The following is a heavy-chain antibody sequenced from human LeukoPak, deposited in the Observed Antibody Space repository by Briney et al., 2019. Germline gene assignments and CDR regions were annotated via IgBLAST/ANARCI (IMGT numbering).Heavy chain of an antibody. Sequence: PGGSLRLSCAASGFSIKNYWMHWVRQAPGKGLVWVSQINGDGSSITYVDSVKGRFTISRDDARNTVYLQMNSLRDEDTALYYCAKAGIGVVGYFDYWGQGTLVTVSS. CDR2: INGDGSSI. J-gene: IGHJ4*02. CDR3: AKAGIGVVGYFDY. V-gene: IGHV3-74*01. D-gene: IGHD6-19*01. CDR1: GFSIKNYW.